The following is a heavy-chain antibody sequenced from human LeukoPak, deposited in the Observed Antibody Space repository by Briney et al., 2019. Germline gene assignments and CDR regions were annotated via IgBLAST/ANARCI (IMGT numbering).Heavy chain of an antibody. V-gene: IGHV1-58*02. CDR3: AARGLSGITMIVDMEI. Sequence: ASVKVSCKASGFTFTSSAMQWVRQARGQRLEWIGWIVVGSGNTNYAQKFQERVTITRDMSTSTAYMELSSLRSEDTGVYYCAARGLSGITMIVDMEIWGQGTLVTVSS. CDR2: IVVGSGNT. D-gene: IGHD3-22*01. J-gene: IGHJ4*02. CDR1: GFTFTSSA.